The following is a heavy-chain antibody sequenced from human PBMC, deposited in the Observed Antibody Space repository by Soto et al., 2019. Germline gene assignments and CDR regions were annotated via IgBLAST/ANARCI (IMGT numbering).Heavy chain of an antibody. CDR3: ATGGDEVVATHKDAFDV. V-gene: IGHV3-23*01. CDR1: GFTFSSYA. D-gene: IGHD2-15*01. J-gene: IGHJ3*01. Sequence: EVQLLESGGGLVQPGGSLRLSCAASGFTFSSYAMSWVRQAPGKGLEWVSALTGSGGTTYYADSVKGRFTISRDNSKNTVYLQMNSLRAEDTAVYYCATGGDEVVATHKDAFDVWGHGTMVTVSS. CDR2: LTGSGGTT.